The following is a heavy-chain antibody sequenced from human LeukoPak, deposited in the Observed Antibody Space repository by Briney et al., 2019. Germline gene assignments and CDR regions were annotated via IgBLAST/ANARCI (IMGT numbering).Heavy chain of an antibody. CDR2: ISSSSSYI. CDR1: GFTFSSYS. CDR3: ARSSGSLYGMDV. V-gene: IGHV3-21*01. Sequence: PGGSLRLSCAASGFTFSSYSMNWVRQAPGKGLEWVSSISSSSSYIYYADSVKGRFTISRDNAKNSLYLQMNSLRAEDTAVYYCARSSGSLYGMDVWGQGATVTVSS. D-gene: IGHD3-10*01. J-gene: IGHJ6*02.